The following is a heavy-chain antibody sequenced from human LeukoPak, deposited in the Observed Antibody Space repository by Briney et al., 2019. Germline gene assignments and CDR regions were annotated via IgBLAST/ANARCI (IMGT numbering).Heavy chain of an antibody. CDR1: GYTFTSYY. J-gene: IGHJ4*02. D-gene: IGHD1-26*01. CDR3: AKDIVGATNGFDY. Sequence: GASVNVSCKASGYTFTSYYMHWVRQAPGQGLEWMGIINPSGGSTSYAQKFQGRVTMTTDTSTSTAYMELRSLRSDDTAVYYCAKDIVGATNGFDYWGQGTLVTVSS. V-gene: IGHV1-46*01. CDR2: INPSGGST.